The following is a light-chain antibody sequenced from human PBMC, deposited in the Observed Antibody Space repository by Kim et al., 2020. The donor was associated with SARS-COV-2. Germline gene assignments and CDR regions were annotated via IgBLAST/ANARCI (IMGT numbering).Light chain of an antibody. J-gene: IGLJ2*01. CDR2: QDS. CDR3: QAWDSSSVV. CDR1: KLGDKY. V-gene: IGLV3-1*01. Sequence: VSPGQTASIPCSGDKLGDKYACWYQQKPGQSPVPVIYQDSKRPSGIPERFSGSNSGNTATLTISGTQAMDEADYYCQAWDSSSVVFGGGTQLTVL.